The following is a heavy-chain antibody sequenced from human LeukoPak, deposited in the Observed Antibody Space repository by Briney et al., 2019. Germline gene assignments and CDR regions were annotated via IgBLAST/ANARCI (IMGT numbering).Heavy chain of an antibody. CDR2: IYPADSDT. Sequence: GESLKISCNGSGYXFTRYWICWVRQMPGKGLEWMGIIYPADSDTRYSPSFQGQVTISADKSISTAYLQWSSLKASDTAMYYCASREMATMSPFDYWGQGTLVTVSS. CDR3: ASREMATMSPFDY. D-gene: IGHD5-24*01. V-gene: IGHV5-51*01. CDR1: GYXFTRYW. J-gene: IGHJ4*02.